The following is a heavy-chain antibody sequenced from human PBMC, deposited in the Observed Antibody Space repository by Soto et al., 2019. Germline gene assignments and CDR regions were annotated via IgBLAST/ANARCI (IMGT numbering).Heavy chain of an antibody. J-gene: IGHJ4*02. Sequence: QVQLVESGGGVVQPGRSLRLSCAASGFTFSSYAMHCVRQAPGKGLEWVAVISYDGSNKYYADSVKGRFTISRDNSQNTLYRQMNSLRAEDTAVYYCARARALRGSYSPLDYWGQGTLVNVSS. CDR3: ARARALRGSYSPLDY. CDR1: GFTFSSYA. D-gene: IGHD1-26*01. V-gene: IGHV3-30-3*01. CDR2: ISYDGSNK.